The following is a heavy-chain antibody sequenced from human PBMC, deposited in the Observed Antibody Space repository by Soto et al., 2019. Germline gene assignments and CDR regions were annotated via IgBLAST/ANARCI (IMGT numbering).Heavy chain of an antibody. J-gene: IGHJ6*02. CDR1: GFTFSSYG. CDR3: AKLQHRNLRSSWDVADGMDV. Sequence: QVQLVESGGGVVQPGRTLRLFCAASGFTFSSYGMHWVRQAPGKGLEWVAVISYDGSNKYYGDSVKGRFTISRDNSKNTLYVQMNSPRAQDTAVYYCAKLQHRNLRSSWDVADGMDVWGQGTTVTVSS. CDR2: ISYDGSNK. V-gene: IGHV3-30*18. D-gene: IGHD6-13*01.